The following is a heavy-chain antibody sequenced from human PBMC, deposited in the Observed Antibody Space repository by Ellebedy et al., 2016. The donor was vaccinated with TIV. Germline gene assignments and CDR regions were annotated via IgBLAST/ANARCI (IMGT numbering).Heavy chain of an antibody. CDR2: MNPKSGST. D-gene: IGHD6-19*01. CDR3: ARSAYSSPFYFKDNYNGMDV. J-gene: IGHJ6*02. CDR1: GYTFTSYD. Sequence: AASVKVSCKASGYTFTSYDINWVRQATGQGLEWMGWMNPKSGSTGYAQKFQGRVTMTRSSSISTVYMELSSLRSEDTAVYYCARSAYSSPFYFKDNYNGMDVWGQGTTVTVSS. V-gene: IGHV1-8*01.